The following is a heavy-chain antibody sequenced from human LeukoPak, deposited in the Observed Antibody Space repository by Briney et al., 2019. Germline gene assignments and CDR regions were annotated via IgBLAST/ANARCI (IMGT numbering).Heavy chain of an antibody. D-gene: IGHD3-10*01. V-gene: IGHV3-33*01. Sequence: GRSLRLSCAASAFTFSSYGMHWVRQAPGKGLEWVAVIWYDGSNKYYADSVKGRFTISRDNSKNTLYLQMNSLRAEDTAVYYCARVYGSGSYGDYWGQGTLVTVSS. J-gene: IGHJ4*02. CDR3: ARVYGSGSYGDY. CDR2: IWYDGSNK. CDR1: AFTFSSYG.